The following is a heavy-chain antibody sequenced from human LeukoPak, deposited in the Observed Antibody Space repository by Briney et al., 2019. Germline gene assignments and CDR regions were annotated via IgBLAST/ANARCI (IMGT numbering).Heavy chain of an antibody. CDR2: ISYDGSNK. CDR3: ARDRVVGGAIDY. Sequence: GGSLRLSCAASGFTFSSYAMHWVRQAPGKGLEWVAVISYDGSNKYYADSVKGRFTISRDNSKNTLYLQMNSLRAEDTAVYYCARDRVVGGAIDYWGQGTLVTVSP. CDR1: GFTFSSYA. V-gene: IGHV3-30*04. D-gene: IGHD2-21*01. J-gene: IGHJ4*02.